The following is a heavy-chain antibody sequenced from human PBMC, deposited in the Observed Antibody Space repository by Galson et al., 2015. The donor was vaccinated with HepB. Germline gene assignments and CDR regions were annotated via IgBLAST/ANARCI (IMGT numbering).Heavy chain of an antibody. CDR2: ISYDGSNK. CDR1: GFTFSSYA. CDR3: ARTRDPYDYGGNPLDY. Sequence: SLRLSCAASGFTFSSYAMHWVRQAPGKGLEWVAVISYDGSNKYYADSVKGRFTISRDNSKNTLYLQMNSLRAEDTAVYYCARTRDPYDYGGNPLDYWGQGTLVTVSS. V-gene: IGHV3-30-3*01. D-gene: IGHD4-23*01. J-gene: IGHJ4*02.